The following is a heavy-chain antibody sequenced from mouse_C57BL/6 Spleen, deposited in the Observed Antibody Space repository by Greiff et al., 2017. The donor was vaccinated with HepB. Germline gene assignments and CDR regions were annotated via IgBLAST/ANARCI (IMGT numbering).Heavy chain of an antibody. J-gene: IGHJ4*01. CDR1: GFTFSDYG. CDR2: ISSGSSTI. CDR3: AGPYYYGSSYAMDY. D-gene: IGHD1-1*01. Sequence: EVQRVESGGGLVKPGGSLKLSCAASGFTFSDYGMHWVRQAPEKGLEWVAYISSGSSTIYYADTVKGRFTISRDNAKNTLFLQMTSLRSEDTAMYYCAGPYYYGSSYAMDYWGQGTSVTVSS. V-gene: IGHV5-17*01.